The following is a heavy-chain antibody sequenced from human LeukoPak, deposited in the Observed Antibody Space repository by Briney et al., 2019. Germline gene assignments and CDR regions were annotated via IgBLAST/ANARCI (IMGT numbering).Heavy chain of an antibody. D-gene: IGHD4-17*01. J-gene: IGHJ4*02. CDR3: ATEIPDYGDRRYY. CDR2: FDPEDGEA. V-gene: IGHV1-24*01. CDR1: GYTLTEVS. Sequence: ASVKVSCKVSGYTLTEVSIHWVRQAPGQGLEWMGGFDPEDGEAIYAQKIQGRVTLTEVGSIATAYLELRSLRSEDTAVYYCATEIPDYGDRRYYWGQGALVTVSS.